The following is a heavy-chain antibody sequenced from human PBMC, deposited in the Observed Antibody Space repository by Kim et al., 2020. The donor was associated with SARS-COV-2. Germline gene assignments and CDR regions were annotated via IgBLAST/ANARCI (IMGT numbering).Heavy chain of an antibody. CDR1: GYTLTELS. Sequence: ASVKVSCKVSGYTLTELSMHWVRQAPGKGLEWMGGFDPEDGETIYAQKFQGRVTMTEDTSTDTAYMVLSSLRSEDTAVYYCATGPPYCSSTSCGWFDPWGQGTLVTVSS. CDR2: FDPEDGET. J-gene: IGHJ5*02. V-gene: IGHV1-24*01. CDR3: ATGPPYCSSTSCGWFDP. D-gene: IGHD2-2*01.